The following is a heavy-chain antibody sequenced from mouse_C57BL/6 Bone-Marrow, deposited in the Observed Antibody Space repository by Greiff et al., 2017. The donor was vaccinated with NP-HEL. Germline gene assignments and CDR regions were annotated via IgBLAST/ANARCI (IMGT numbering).Heavy chain of an antibody. V-gene: IGHV5-12*01. CDR3: ARHQGAYYAMDY. J-gene: IGHJ4*01. CDR2: ISNGGGST. D-gene: IGHD3-2*02. CDR1: GFTFSDYY. Sequence: EVKLQESGGGLVQPGGSLKLSCAASGFTFSDYYMYWVRQTPEKRLEWVAYISNGGGSTYYPDTVKGRFTISRDNAKNTLYLQMSRLKSEDTAEYYCARHQGAYYAMDYWGQGTSVTVSS.